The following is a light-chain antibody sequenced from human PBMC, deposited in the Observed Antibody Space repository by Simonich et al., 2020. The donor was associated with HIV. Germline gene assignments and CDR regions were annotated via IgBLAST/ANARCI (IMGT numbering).Light chain of an antibody. CDR1: SGHSTYA. J-gene: IGLJ2*01. CDR2: RNSDGIH. CDR3: QTWGAGIVL. V-gene: IGLV4-69*01. Sequence: QLVLTQSPSTSASLGASVNLTCTLRSGHSTYAIAWHQQQPEKGPRYLMTRNSDGIHIKGSGIPDRVSGSSSGAERYLTISSLQSEDEAGYYCQTWGAGIVLFAGGTKLTVL.